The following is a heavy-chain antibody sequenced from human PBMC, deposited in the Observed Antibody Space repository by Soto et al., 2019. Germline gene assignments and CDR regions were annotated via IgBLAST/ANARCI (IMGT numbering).Heavy chain of an antibody. CDR1: GFTFSSYA. CDR2: ISGSGGST. J-gene: IGHJ5*02. CDR3: AKGIAVALYNWCDP. D-gene: IGHD6-19*01. Sequence: PGGSLRLSCAASGFTFSSYAMSWVRQAPGKGLEWVSAISGSGGSTYYADSVKGRFTISRDNSKNTLYLQMNSLRAEDTAVYYCAKGIAVALYNWCDPWGQGTLVTVSS. V-gene: IGHV3-23*01.